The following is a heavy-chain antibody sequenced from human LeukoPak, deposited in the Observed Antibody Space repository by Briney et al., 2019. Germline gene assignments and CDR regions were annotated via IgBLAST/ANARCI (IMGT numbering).Heavy chain of an antibody. V-gene: IGHV4-31*03. CDR2: IYYSGST. D-gene: IGHD6-13*01. J-gene: IGHJ5*02. Sequence: SETLSLTCTVSGHSISSGGYYWSWIRQHPGKGLEWTGYIYYSGSTYYNPSLKSRVTISVDTSKNQFSLKLSSVTAADTAVYYCAREGPSGGIAAAGTGNWFDPWGQGTLVTVSS. CDR1: GHSISSGGYY. CDR3: AREGPSGGIAAAGTGNWFDP.